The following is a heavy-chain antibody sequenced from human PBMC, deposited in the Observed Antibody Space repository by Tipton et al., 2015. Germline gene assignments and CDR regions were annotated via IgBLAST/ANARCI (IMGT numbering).Heavy chain of an antibody. CDR2: IYYSGTT. D-gene: IGHD2-8*01. V-gene: IGHV4-31*03. J-gene: IGHJ4*02. CDR3: ARGWGRYCTKGICYKGYFDH. Sequence: TLSLTCTVSGGSLTSGDYYWSWIRQHPGKGLELIGYIYYSGTTYYNPFLKSRISISADTSKNHFSLKLTSVTAAGSAVYYCARGWGRYCTKGICYKGYFDHWGQGTLVTVSS. CDR1: GGSLTSGDYY.